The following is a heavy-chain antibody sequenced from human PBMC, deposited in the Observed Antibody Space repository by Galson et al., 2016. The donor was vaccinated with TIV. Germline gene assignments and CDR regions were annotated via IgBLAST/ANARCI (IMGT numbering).Heavy chain of an antibody. J-gene: IGHJ4*02. Sequence: SVKVSCKASGGTFSSYAFSWVRQAPGQGLEWMGRIIGMFVTTNYAQKFQGRVTITADELTSTAYMELSSLRSEDTAMYYCARARGYSGHEGNYWGQGTLVTVSS. CDR3: ARARGYSGHEGNY. CDR2: IIGMFVTT. D-gene: IGHD5-12*01. CDR1: GGTFSSYA. V-gene: IGHV1-69*13.